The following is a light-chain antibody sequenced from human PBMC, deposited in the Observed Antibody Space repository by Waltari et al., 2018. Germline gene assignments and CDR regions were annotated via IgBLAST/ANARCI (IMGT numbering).Light chain of an antibody. CDR1: SSDVGGYYY. CDR2: DVT. CDR3: CSYADSYTAV. J-gene: IGLJ3*02. Sequence: QSALTQPRSMSGSPGQSVTISCPGTSSDVGGYYYVSWYQQHPGKAPKLMLYDVTKRPSGVPCRFSGSKSGNTASLTISGLQAEDEADYYCCSYADSYTAVFGGGTTLTVL. V-gene: IGLV2-11*01.